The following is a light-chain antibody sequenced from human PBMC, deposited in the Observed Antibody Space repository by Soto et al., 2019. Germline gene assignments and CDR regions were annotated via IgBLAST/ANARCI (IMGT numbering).Light chain of an antibody. J-gene: IGKJ1*01. CDR1: QSISPW. V-gene: IGKV1-5*01. Sequence: DIQMTQSPSTLSASVGDRVTITCRAGQSISPWLAWYQQKPGKAPKLLIFDASNLESGVPSRFSGSGSGTEFTLTISSLQPDDFATYYCLQYHTYRTFGQGTKVDIK. CDR3: LQYHTYRT. CDR2: DAS.